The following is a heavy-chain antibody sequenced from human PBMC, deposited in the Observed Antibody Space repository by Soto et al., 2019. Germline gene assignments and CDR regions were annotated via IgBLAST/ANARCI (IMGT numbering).Heavy chain of an antibody. D-gene: IGHD3-3*01. J-gene: IGHJ6*02. CDR1: GYTFTGYY. CDR2: INPNSGGT. CDR3: GRSTHYDFLAF. V-gene: IGHV1-2*04. Sequence: ASVKVSCKASGYTFTGYYMHWVRQAPGQGLEWMGWINPNSGGTNYAQKFQGWVTMTRDTSISTAYMELSRLRSDDTAVYYCGRSTHYDFLAFRAQGTTVIVSS.